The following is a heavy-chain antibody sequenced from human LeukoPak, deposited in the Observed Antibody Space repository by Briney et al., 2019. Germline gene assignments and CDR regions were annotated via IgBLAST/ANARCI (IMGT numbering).Heavy chain of an antibody. CDR1: GYTFTSYD. J-gene: IGHJ4*02. CDR2: MNPNSGNT. CDR3: ARDRGSSWYFDLDY. V-gene: IGHV1-8*01. D-gene: IGHD6-13*01. Sequence: ASVKVSCKASGYTFTSYDINWVRQATGQGLEWMGWMNPNSGNTGYAQKLQGRVTMTTDTSTSTAYMELRSLRSDDTAVYYCARDRGSSWYFDLDYWGQGTLVTVSS.